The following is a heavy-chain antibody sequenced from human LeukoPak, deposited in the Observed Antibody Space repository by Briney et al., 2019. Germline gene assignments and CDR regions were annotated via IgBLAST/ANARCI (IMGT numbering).Heavy chain of an antibody. CDR2: INWDGGAT. V-gene: IGHV3-20*04. J-gene: IGHJ4*02. CDR1: GFTFSSCA. D-gene: IGHD6-19*01. CDR3: ARDLSSSWSMLGD. Sequence: GGSLRLSCAASGFTFSSCAMNWVRQAPGKGLEWVSGINWDGGATHYADSVKGRFTISRDNDKNSLYLQMNSLTTDDTAVYYCARDLSSSWSMLGDWGQGTLVTISS.